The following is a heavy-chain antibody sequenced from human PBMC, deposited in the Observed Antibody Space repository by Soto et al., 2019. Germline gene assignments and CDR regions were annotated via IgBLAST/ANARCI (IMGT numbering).Heavy chain of an antibody. CDR1: GGSISSYY. CDR3: ARRPPRMDGYAFDI. Sequence: SETLSLTCTVSGGSISSYYWSWIRQPPGKGLEWIGYIYYSGSTNYNPSLKSRVTISVDTSKNQFSLKLSSVTTTDTAVYYCARRPPRMDGYAFDIWGQGTMVTVSS. V-gene: IGHV4-59*08. J-gene: IGHJ3*02. D-gene: IGHD2-8*01. CDR2: IYYSGST.